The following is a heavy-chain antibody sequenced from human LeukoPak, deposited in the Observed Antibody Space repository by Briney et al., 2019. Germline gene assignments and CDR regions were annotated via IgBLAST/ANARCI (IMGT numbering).Heavy chain of an antibody. CDR1: GGSIGSSSFY. J-gene: IGHJ4*02. CDR3: AIFIAAAGTFDY. V-gene: IGHV4-61*01. D-gene: IGHD6-13*01. CDR2: IYYSGST. Sequence: PSETLSLTCTVSGGSIGSSSFYWSWIRQPPGKGLEWIGYIYYSGSTNYNPSLKSRVTISVDTSKNQFSLKLSSVTAADTAVYYCAIFIAAAGTFDYWGQGTLVTVSS.